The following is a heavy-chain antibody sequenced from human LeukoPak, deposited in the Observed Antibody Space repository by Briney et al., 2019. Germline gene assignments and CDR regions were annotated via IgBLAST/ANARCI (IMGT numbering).Heavy chain of an antibody. J-gene: IGHJ4*02. V-gene: IGHV4-38-2*01. Sequence: SETLSLTCAVSGYSISSGYYWGWIRQPPGKGLEWIGNIYHSGRTYYNPSLKSRVTISVDTSKNQFSLKLSSVTAADTAVFYCARRLGSAWYFDYWGQGTLVTVSS. D-gene: IGHD6-25*01. CDR3: ARRLGSAWYFDY. CDR2: IYHSGRT. CDR1: GYSISSGYY.